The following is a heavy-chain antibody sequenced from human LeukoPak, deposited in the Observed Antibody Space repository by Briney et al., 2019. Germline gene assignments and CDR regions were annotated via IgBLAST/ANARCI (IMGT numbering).Heavy chain of an antibody. J-gene: IGHJ2*01. V-gene: IGHV1-18*01. CDR2: ISAYNGNT. CDR3: ARGYYDSSGYPYWYFDP. D-gene: IGHD3-22*01. Sequence: GASVTVSCTASGYTFTIYGISWVRQAPGQGLEWMGWISAYNGNTNYAQKLQGRVTMTTDTSTSTACRELRSLRSDDTAVYYCARGYYDSSGYPYWYFDPWGRGTLVTVS. CDR1: GYTFTIYG.